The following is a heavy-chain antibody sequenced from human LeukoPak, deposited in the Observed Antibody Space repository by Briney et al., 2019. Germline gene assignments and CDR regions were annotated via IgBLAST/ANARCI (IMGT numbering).Heavy chain of an antibody. CDR3: ARGDIVMVTAPFDP. D-gene: IGHD2-21*02. CDR1: GGSFSGYY. Sequence: PSETLSLTCAVYGGSFSGYYWSWIRQPPGKGLEWIGEINHSGSTNYNPSLKSRVTMSVDTSKNQFSLKLSSVTAADTAVYYCARGDIVMVTAPFDPWGQGTLVTVSS. CDR2: INHSGST. V-gene: IGHV4-34*01. J-gene: IGHJ5*02.